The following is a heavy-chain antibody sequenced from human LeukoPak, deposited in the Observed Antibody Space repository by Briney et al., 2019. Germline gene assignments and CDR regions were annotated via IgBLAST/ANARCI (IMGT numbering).Heavy chain of an antibody. V-gene: IGHV3-66*02. CDR3: ARGVIRGTDAFDI. Sequence: TGGSLRLSCAASGFTVSSNYISWVRQAPGKGLECVSVSYSGGSTDYADSVKGRFTISRDNSKNTLYLQMNSLRTEDTAVYYCARGVIRGTDAFDIWGQGTMVTVSS. D-gene: IGHD3-10*01. CDR2: SYSGGST. J-gene: IGHJ3*02. CDR1: GFTVSSNY.